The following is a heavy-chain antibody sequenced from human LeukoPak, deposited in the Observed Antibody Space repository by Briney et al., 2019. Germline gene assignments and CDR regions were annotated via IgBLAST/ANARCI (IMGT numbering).Heavy chain of an antibody. D-gene: IGHD3-10*01. J-gene: IGHJ4*02. CDR1: GFTFSSYE. Sequence: PGGSLRLSCAASGFTFSSYEMNWVRQAPGKGLEWVSYISSSGSTIYYADSVKGRFTISRDNAKNSLYLQMNSLRAEDTAVYYCARGSPPLLWFGELLPPYYFDYWGQGTLVTVSS. CDR3: ARGSPPLLWFGELLPPYYFDY. V-gene: IGHV3-48*03. CDR2: ISSSGSTI.